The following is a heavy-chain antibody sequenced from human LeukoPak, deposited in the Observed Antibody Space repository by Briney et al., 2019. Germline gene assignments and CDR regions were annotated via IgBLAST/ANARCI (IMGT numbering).Heavy chain of an antibody. CDR3: ARGSEWLGYYYYYYMDV. D-gene: IGHD3-3*01. J-gene: IGHJ6*03. Sequence: SETLSLTCAVYGGSFSGYYWSWIRQPPGKGLEWIGEINHSGSTNYNPSLKSRVTISVDTSKNQFSLKLSSVTAADTAVYYCARGSEWLGYYYYYYMDVWGKGTTVTVSS. CDR2: INHSGST. CDR1: GGSFSGYY. V-gene: IGHV4-34*01.